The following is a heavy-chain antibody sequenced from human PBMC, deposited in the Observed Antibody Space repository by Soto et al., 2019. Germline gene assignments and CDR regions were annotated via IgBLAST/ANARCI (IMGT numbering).Heavy chain of an antibody. D-gene: IGHD2-2*01. CDR1: GGSISSSNW. CDR3: ASTRDYWYFDL. CDR2: IYHSGST. Sequence: QVQLQESGPGLVKPSGTLSLTCAVSGGSISSSNWWSWVRQPPGKGLEWIGEIYHSGSTNYNPSLKNRRTMSVNKSMNHFSLRVTSVTAADTAVYYCASTRDYWYFDLWGRGTLVTVSS. J-gene: IGHJ2*01. V-gene: IGHV4-4*02.